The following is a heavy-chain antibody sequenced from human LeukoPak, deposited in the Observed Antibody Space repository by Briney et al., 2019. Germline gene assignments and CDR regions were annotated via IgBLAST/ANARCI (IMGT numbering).Heavy chain of an antibody. CDR1: GFAFNKYW. D-gene: IGHD3-22*01. CDR2: INGDGSTT. CDR3: ATGNNYDSRGYYTFGH. V-gene: IGHV3-74*01. J-gene: IGHJ4*02. Sequence: GGSLRLSCAASGFAFNKYWMHWVRQTPGKGLVWVSRINGDGSTTSYADSVKGGFTISRDNAKNTLYLQMSSLRAEDTAVYYCATGNNYDSRGYYTFGHWGQGTLVTVSS.